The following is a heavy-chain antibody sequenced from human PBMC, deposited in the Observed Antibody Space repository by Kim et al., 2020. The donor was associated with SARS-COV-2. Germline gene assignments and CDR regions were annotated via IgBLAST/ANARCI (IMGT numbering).Heavy chain of an antibody. J-gene: IGHJ4*02. Sequence: GGSLRLSCAASGFTFSSYAMHWVRQAPGKGLEWVVVISYDGSNKYYADSVKGRFTISRDNSKNTLYLQMNSLRAEDTAVYYCAREYYYDSSGSDYWGQGTLVTVSS. CDR2: ISYDGSNK. CDR1: GFTFSSYA. D-gene: IGHD3-22*01. V-gene: IGHV3-30*04. CDR3: AREYYYDSSGSDY.